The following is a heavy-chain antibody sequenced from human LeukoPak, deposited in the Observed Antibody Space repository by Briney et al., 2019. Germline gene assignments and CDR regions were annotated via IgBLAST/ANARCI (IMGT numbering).Heavy chain of an antibody. Sequence: GGSLRLSCAASGFTFSSYSMNWVRQAPGKGLEWVSSISSSSSYIYYAGSVKGRFTISRDNAKNSLYLQMNSLRAEDTAVYYCAREVEGAFDIWGQGTMVTVSS. V-gene: IGHV3-21*01. D-gene: IGHD2-2*01. J-gene: IGHJ3*02. CDR1: GFTFSSYS. CDR2: ISSSSSYI. CDR3: AREVEGAFDI.